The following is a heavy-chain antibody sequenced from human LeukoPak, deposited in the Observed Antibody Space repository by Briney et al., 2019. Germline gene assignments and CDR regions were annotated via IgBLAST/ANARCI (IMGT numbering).Heavy chain of an antibody. Sequence: GGSLRLTCAASGFTFSSYSMNWVRQAPGKGLEWVSSIDFTSRYIYNADSVKGRFTTSRDNAKNSLGLQMNSLKVEDTAVYYCATPAAGPGAEYSLYWGQGTLVIVSS. CDR2: IDFTSRYI. CDR1: GFTFSSYS. CDR3: ATPAAGPGAEYSLY. J-gene: IGHJ1*01. V-gene: IGHV3-21*01. D-gene: IGHD6-13*01.